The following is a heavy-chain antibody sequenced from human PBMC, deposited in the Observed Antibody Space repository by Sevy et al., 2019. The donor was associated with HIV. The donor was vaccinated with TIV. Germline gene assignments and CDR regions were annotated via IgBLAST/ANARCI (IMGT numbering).Heavy chain of an antibody. J-gene: IGHJ3*01. CDR2: ISWSSDKR. D-gene: IGHD6-13*01. CDR3: VKDMGITATGPAFDF. CDR1: GFTFEDYA. Sequence: GGSLRLSCAASGFTFEDYAMHWVRQAPGKGLEWVSGISWSSDKRKYADSVKGRFTISRDNAKNSLYLQMNRLRPEDTSFYYCVKDMGITATGPAFDFWGQGTLVTVSS. V-gene: IGHV3-9*01.